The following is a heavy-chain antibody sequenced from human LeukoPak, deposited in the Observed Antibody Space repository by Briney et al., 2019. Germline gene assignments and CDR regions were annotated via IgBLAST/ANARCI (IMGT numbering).Heavy chain of an antibody. J-gene: IGHJ3*02. D-gene: IGHD2-15*01. CDR3: ARVVVAATGGATGAFDI. CDR2: IYTSGST. CDR1: GGSISSGSYY. Sequence: SETLSLTCTVSGGSISSGSYYWSWIRQPAGKGLEWIGRIYTSGSTNYNPSLKSRVTISVDTSKNQFSLKLSSVTAADTAGYYCARVVVAATGGATGAFDIWGQGTMVTVSS. V-gene: IGHV4-61*02.